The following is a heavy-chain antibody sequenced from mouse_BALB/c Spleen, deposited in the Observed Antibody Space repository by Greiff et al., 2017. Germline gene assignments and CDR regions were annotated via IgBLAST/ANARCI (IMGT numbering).Heavy chain of an antibody. Sequence: EVQVVGSGGGLVQPGGSLKLSCAASGFTFSSFTMSWGRPTPEKRLEWVAYISNGGGSTYYPDTVKGRFTISRDNAKNTLYLQMSSLKSEDTAMYYCARHKAGYAMDYWGQGTSVTVSS. J-gene: IGHJ4*01. CDR3: ARHKAGYAMDY. CDR1: GFTFSSFT. CDR2: ISNGGGST. V-gene: IGHV5-12-2*01.